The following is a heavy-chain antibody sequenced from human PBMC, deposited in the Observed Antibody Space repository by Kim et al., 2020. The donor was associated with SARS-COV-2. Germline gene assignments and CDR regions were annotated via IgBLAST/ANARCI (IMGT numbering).Heavy chain of an antibody. V-gene: IGHV4-39*01. J-gene: IGHJ3*02. CDR1: GGSISSSSYY. CDR2: LYYSWST. CDR3: ARGDSSGWGYDAFDI. D-gene: IGHD3-22*01. Sequence: SETLSLTCTVSGGSISSSSYYWGWIRQPPGQGLEWIGSLYYSWSTYSNPSLRSSITIYVDTSKNQFSLKLSSVTAADTAVYYCARGDSSGWGYDAFDIWGQGTMVTVSS.